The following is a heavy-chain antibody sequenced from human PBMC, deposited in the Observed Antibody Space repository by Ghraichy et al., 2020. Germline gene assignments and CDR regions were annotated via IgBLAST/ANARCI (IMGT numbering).Heavy chain of an antibody. D-gene: IGHD6-13*01. V-gene: IGHV3-23*01. CDR1: GFTFSSYA. Sequence: LSLTCAASGFTFSSYAMSWVRQAPGKGLEWVSAISGSGGSTYYADSVKGRFTISRDNSKNTLYLQMNSLRAEDTAVYYCAKDQASSSWYRGPFDYWGQGTLVTVSS. CDR2: ISGSGGST. J-gene: IGHJ4*02. CDR3: AKDQASSSWYRGPFDY.